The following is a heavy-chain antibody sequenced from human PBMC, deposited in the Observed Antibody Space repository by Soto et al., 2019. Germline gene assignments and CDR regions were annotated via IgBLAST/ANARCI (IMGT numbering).Heavy chain of an antibody. J-gene: IGHJ5*02. CDR1: GYSFAGYW. CDR2: IDPSDSQT. CDR3: ARHRGFGSRSYVDH. D-gene: IGHD3-10*01. Sequence: GESLKISCKGSGYSFAGYWIPWVRQKPGKGLEWMGRIDPSDSQTYYSPSFRGHVTISVTKSITTVFLQWSSLRASDTAMYYCARHRGFGSRSYVDHWGQGTLVTVSS. V-gene: IGHV5-10-1*01.